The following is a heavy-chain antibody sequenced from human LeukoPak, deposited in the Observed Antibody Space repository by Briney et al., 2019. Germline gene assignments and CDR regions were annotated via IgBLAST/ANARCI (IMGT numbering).Heavy chain of an antibody. CDR1: GFTFSDYY. CDR2: ISSSGSTI. Sequence: GGSLRLSCAASGFTFSDYYMSWIRQAPGKGLEWVSYISSSGSTIYYADSVKGRFTISRDNAKNSLYLQMNSLRAEDTAVYYCAKDRGDYVWGSYRSYLEFGYWGQGTLVTVSS. D-gene: IGHD3-16*02. CDR3: AKDRGDYVWGSYRSYLEFGY. V-gene: IGHV3-11*01. J-gene: IGHJ4*02.